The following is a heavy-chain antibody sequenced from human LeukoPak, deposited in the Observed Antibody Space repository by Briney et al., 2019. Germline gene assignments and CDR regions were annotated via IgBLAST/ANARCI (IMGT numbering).Heavy chain of an antibody. D-gene: IGHD1-26*01. Sequence: GGSLRLSCAASGFTFTTYAMSWVRQAPGRGLEWVSTISGSGSSTYYADSVRGRFTISRDNSKNTLYLQMNSLRGEDTAVYYCAKYPSYYVPFDYWGQGTLVTASS. J-gene: IGHJ4*02. CDR3: AKYPSYYVPFDY. CDR2: ISGSGSST. CDR1: GFTFTTYA. V-gene: IGHV3-23*01.